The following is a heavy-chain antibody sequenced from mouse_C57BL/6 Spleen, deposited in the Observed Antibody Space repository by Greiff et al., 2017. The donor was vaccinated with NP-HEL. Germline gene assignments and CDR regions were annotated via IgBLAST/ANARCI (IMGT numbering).Heavy chain of an antibody. CDR3: ARIDYDLYYFDY. D-gene: IGHD2-4*01. CDR2: IHPNSGST. CDR1: GYTFTSYW. J-gene: IGHJ2*01. V-gene: IGHV1-64*01. Sequence: QVQLQQPGAELVKPGASVKLSCKASGYTFTSYWMHWVKQRPGQGLEWIGMIHPNSGSTNYNEKFKSKATLTVDKSSSTAYMQLSSLTSEDSAVYYCARIDYDLYYFDYWGQGTTLTVSS.